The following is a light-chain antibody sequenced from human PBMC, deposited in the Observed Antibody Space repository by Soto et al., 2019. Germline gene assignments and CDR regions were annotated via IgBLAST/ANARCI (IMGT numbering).Light chain of an antibody. CDR3: XQSYSTPRT. V-gene: IGKV1-39*01. CDR2: AAS. Sequence: DIQMTQSPSSLSASVGDRVTITCRASQSISNYLNWYQQKPGKAPKLLMYAASSLQSGVPSRFSGSGSGTDFTLTISSLQPEDFATYYXXQSYSTPRTFGQGTKVEIK. J-gene: IGKJ1*01. CDR1: QSISNY.